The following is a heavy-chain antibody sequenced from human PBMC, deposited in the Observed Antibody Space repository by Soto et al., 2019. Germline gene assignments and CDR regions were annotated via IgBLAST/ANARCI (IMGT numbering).Heavy chain of an antibody. J-gene: IGHJ3*01. V-gene: IGHV6-1*01. Sequence: SQTLSLTCAISGDSVSSNIIDWSSMRQSPSRGHEWLGRTYYRSKWYNDYAVSVKGRVTINPDTSKNQFSLQLNSVTPEDTAVYYCARGSGYIYAYSFDVWGQGTMVTVSS. D-gene: IGHD5-18*01. CDR2: TYYRSKWYN. CDR3: ARGSGYIYAYSFDV. CDR1: GDSVSSNIID.